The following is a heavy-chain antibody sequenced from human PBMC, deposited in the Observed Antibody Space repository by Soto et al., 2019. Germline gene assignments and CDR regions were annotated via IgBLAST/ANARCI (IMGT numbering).Heavy chain of an antibody. J-gene: IGHJ3*02. CDR2: ISWNSGSI. CDR3: AKSXRLRYSYAPDDAFDI. CDR1: GFTFDDYA. Sequence: GGLLRLSCAASGFTFDDYAMHWVRQAPGKGLEWVSGISWNSGSIGYADSVKGRFTISRDNAKNSLYLQMNSLRAEDTALYYCAKSXRLRYSYAPDDAFDIWGQGTMVTVSS. V-gene: IGHV3-9*01. D-gene: IGHD5-18*01.